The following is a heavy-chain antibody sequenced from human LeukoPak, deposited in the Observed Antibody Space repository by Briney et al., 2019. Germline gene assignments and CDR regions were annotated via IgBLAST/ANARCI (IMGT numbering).Heavy chain of an antibody. Sequence: SETLSLTCSVSGGSISRGGYYWNWIRQHPGKGLEWIGYIYYSGSTYHNPSLKSRVTISLDTSKNQFSLTLNSVTAADTAVYYCAREALGYCGGGNCYGFDKWGQGTLVAVSS. CDR3: AREALGYCGGGNCYGFDK. V-gene: IGHV4-31*03. CDR2: IYYSGST. CDR1: GGSISRGGYY. D-gene: IGHD2-15*01. J-gene: IGHJ4*02.